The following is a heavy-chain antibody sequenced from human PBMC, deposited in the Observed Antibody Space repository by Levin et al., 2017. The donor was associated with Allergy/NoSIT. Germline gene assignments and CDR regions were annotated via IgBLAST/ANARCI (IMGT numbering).Heavy chain of an antibody. CDR3: ARHLPLFPNYDILTGYKRNWFDP. CDR2: IYYSGST. J-gene: IGHJ5*02. V-gene: IGHV4-39*01. CDR1: GGSISSSSYY. Sequence: SQTLSLTCTVSGGSISSSSYYWGWIRQPPGKGLEWIGSIYYSGSTYYNPSLKSRVTISVDTSKNQFSLKLSSVTAADTAVYYCARHLPLFPNYDILTGYKRNWFDPWGQGTLVTVSS. D-gene: IGHD3-9*01.